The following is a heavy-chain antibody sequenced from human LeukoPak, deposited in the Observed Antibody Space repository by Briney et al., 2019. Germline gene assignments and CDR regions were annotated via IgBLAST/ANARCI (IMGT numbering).Heavy chain of an antibody. D-gene: IGHD6-13*01. J-gene: IGHJ4*02. V-gene: IGHV3-48*04. CDR1: GFTFSDYS. Sequence: GSLRLSCAASGFTFSDYSMNWVRQAPGKGLEWVSYISFSVNTKYYGDSVKGRFTISRDNAKNSLYLQMNSLRAEDTAVYYCARGRIAAAGGGGFDYWGQGTLVTVSS. CDR3: ARGRIAAAGGGGFDY. CDR2: ISFSVNTK.